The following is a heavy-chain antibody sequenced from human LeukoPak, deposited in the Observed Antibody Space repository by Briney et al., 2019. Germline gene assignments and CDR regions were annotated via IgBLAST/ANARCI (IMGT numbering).Heavy chain of an antibody. CDR3: ARDNPPDY. CDR1: GFTFSSSW. CDR2: IKQDGSEK. Sequence: GGSLRLSCVASGFTFSSSWMSWVRQAPGKGLEWVANIKQDGSEKSYVESVRGRFTISRDNAKNSLYLQLNSLRAENTALYYCARDNPPDYWGQGTLVTVSS. V-gene: IGHV3-7*03. J-gene: IGHJ4*02.